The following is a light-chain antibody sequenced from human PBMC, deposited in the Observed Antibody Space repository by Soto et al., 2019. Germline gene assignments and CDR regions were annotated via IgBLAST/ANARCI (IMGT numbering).Light chain of an antibody. Sequence: DVQMTQSPSSLSASVGDRVTITCRASQGINSWLAWYQQRREKAPKSLIYAASSLQTGVPFRLNGSETGTDFNITISKLQPEASSYCYCQQDNTYPLTFGGGTKVEIK. V-gene: IGKV1D-16*01. J-gene: IGKJ4*01. CDR1: QGINSW. CDR3: QQDNTYPLT. CDR2: AAS.